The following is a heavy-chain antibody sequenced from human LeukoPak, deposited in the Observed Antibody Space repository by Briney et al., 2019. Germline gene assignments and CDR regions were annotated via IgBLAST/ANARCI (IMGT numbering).Heavy chain of an antibody. CDR1: GGSISSGGYY. V-gene: IGHV4-31*03. Sequence: SETLSLTCTVSGGSISSGGYYWSWIRQHPGKGLEWIGYIYYSGSTYYNPSLKSRVTISVYTSKNQFSLKLSSVTAADTAVYYCAKGSIVGATVGFDYWGQGTLVTVSS. D-gene: IGHD1-26*01. J-gene: IGHJ4*02. CDR2: IYYSGST. CDR3: AKGSIVGATVGFDY.